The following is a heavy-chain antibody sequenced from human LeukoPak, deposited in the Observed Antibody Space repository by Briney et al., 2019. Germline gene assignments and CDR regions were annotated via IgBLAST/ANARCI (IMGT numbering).Heavy chain of an antibody. D-gene: IGHD6-6*01. Sequence: ASVTVSCKASGGTFSSYAISWVRQAPGQGLEWMGGIIPIFGTANYAQKFQGRVTITRNTSISTAYMELSSLRSEDTAVYYCARGREQLLRYFDYWGQGTLVTVSS. CDR3: ARGREQLLRYFDY. CDR2: IIPIFGTA. V-gene: IGHV1-69*05. CDR1: GGTFSSYA. J-gene: IGHJ4*02.